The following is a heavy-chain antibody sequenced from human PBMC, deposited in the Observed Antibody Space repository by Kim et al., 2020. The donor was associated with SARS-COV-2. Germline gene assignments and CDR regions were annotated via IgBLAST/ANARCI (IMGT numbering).Heavy chain of an antibody. CDR2: ISHSGNT. V-gene: IGHV4-4*02. Sequence: SETLSLTCGVSGGSFSSGTLWSWVRQPPGKGLEWIGEISHSGNTNYNPSLRSRVTISVDKSKNQFSLSLNSVTAADTAVYYCARRAYDSGGYYWFDSCG. D-gene: IGHD1-26*01. CDR1: GGSFSSGTL. CDR3: ARRAYDSGGYYWFDS. J-gene: IGHJ5*01.